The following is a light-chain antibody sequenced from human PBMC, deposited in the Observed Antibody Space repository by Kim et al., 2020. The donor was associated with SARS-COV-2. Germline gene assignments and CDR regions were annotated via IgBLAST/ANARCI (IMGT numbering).Light chain of an antibody. Sequence: VSPGQTASITCSGDKLGHKFASWYQQQPGQSPVLVIYQDSKRPSGIPKRFSGSNSGNTATLTISGTQAMDEADYYCQAWDSTTAEVFGGGTQLTVL. V-gene: IGLV3-1*01. J-gene: IGLJ3*02. CDR2: QDS. CDR1: KLGHKF. CDR3: QAWDSTTAEV.